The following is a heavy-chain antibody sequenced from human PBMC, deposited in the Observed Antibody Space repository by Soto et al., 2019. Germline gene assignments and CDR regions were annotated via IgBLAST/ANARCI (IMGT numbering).Heavy chain of an antibody. Sequence: ASGEVSCKDSGYNFNTFDIYWVRQATGHGLEWMGWMNPNSGNTGYAQELRGRVTMTRNTSNTTAYMELTSLTSDDTGVYYCAGGNFRYWGQGTLVTVSS. CDR2: MNPNSGNT. CDR3: AGGNFRY. V-gene: IGHV1-8*02. J-gene: IGHJ4*02. CDR1: GYNFNTFD.